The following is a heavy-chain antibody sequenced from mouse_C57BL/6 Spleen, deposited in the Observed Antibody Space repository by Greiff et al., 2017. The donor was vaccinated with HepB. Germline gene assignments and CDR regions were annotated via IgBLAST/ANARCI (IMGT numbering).Heavy chain of an antibody. CDR1: GYSFTGYY. CDR3: ASAYYSNYSWWFAY. CDR2: INPSTGGT. D-gene: IGHD2-5*01. J-gene: IGHJ3*01. Sequence: EVQVVESGPELVKPGASVKISCKASGYSFTGYYMNWVKQSPEKSLEWIGEINPSTGGTTYNQKFKAKATLTVDKSSSTAYMQLKSLTSEDSAVYYCASAYYSNYSWWFAYWGQGTLVTVSA. V-gene: IGHV1-42*01.